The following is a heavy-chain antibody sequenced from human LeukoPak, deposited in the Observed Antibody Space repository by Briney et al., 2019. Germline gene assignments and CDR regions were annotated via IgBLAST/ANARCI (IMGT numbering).Heavy chain of an antibody. CDR2: ISGSGGST. CDR3: AKVVSGTNNPWFDP. Sequence: GGSLRLSCAASGFTFNSYAMTWVRQAPGKGLEWVSAISGSGGSTYYADSVKGRFTISRDNSKNTLYLQMNSLRAEDTAVYYCAKVVSGTNNPWFDPWGQGTLVTVSS. D-gene: IGHD3-10*01. CDR1: GFTFNSYA. J-gene: IGHJ5*02. V-gene: IGHV3-23*01.